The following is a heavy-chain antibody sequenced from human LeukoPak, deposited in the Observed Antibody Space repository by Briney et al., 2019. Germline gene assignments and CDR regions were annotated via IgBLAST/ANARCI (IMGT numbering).Heavy chain of an antibody. V-gene: IGHV4-59*06. J-gene: IGHJ4*02. Sequence: ASETLSLTCTVSGVSISGYYWSWIRQPPGRGLEWIGYIYYSGSTYYNPSLKSRVTISVDTSKNQFSLKLSSVTAADTAVYYCAGATVVTLAFDYWGQGTLVTVSS. CDR2: IYYSGST. CDR1: GVSISGYY. CDR3: AGATVVTLAFDY. D-gene: IGHD4-23*01.